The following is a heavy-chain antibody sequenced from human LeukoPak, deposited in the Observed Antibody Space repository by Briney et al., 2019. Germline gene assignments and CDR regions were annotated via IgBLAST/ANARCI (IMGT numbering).Heavy chain of an antibody. CDR3: AAGRLRLGELSFPNSYYLDC. Sequence: GGSLRLSCAASGFTVSSNDMSWVRQAPGKGLEWVSVICIGGSTYYEDSVNGRINISRDNSKHTMYLQMNSLRAEDTAVYYCAAGRLRLGELSFPNSYYLDCWGPGTMVTVSS. CDR1: GFTVSSND. J-gene: IGHJ4*01. V-gene: IGHV3-53*01. CDR2: ICIGGST. D-gene: IGHD3-16*02.